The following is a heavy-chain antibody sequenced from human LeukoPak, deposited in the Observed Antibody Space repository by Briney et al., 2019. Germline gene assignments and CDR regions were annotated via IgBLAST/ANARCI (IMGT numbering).Heavy chain of an antibody. Sequence: SQTLSLTCAISGDSVSGNSAAWDWTSPSPSRGLEWLGRTSYRSKWYNDDAVSVKSRITINPDTSKNQFSLQLNSVTPEDTAVCYCASSVAAAVKGAFDIWGQGTMVTVSS. CDR1: GDSVSGNSAA. J-gene: IGHJ3*02. D-gene: IGHD6-13*01. CDR2: TSYRSKWYN. V-gene: IGHV6-1*01. CDR3: ASSVAAAVKGAFDI.